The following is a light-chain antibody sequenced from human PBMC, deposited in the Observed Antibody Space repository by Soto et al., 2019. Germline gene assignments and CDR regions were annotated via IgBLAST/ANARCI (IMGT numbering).Light chain of an antibody. Sequence: QSALTQPASVSGSPGQSITISCTETRSDIDGYNYVSWYQQYPGKAPKLLIFDVTNRPSGVSNRFSGSKSANTASLTISGLQAEDEADYYCGSRLVFGGGTKLTVL. CDR1: RSDIDGYNY. CDR3: GSRLV. CDR2: DVT. J-gene: IGLJ2*01. V-gene: IGLV2-14*01.